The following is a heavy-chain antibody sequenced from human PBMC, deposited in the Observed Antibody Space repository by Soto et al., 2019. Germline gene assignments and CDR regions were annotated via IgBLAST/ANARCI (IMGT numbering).Heavy chain of an antibody. CDR3: ARAGGSGWSLDY. Sequence: QGQLVESGGGLVKPGGSLRLSCAASGFTFSDYYMTWIRQAPGEGLERVSYIGTSVTTISYADSVKGRFTISRDNAKKSLYLQMNSLRAEDTALYYCARAGGSGWSLDYWGQGTLVTVSS. J-gene: IGHJ4*02. D-gene: IGHD6-19*01. CDR2: IGTSVTTI. V-gene: IGHV3-11*01. CDR1: GFTFSDYY.